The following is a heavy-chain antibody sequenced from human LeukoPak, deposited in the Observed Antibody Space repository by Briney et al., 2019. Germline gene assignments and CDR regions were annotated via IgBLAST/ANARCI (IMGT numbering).Heavy chain of an antibody. J-gene: IGHJ5*02. Sequence: GGSLRLSCAASGFTFSLTYMAWVRQAPGKGLEWVSVTYSGGDTYYYADSVKGRFTIARDNSKKALYLQVNNLRVEDTAVYYCARVQFQWFDPWGQGTLVAVSS. CDR3: ARVQFQWFDP. V-gene: IGHV3-66*01. CDR2: TYSGGDT. CDR1: GFTFSLTY.